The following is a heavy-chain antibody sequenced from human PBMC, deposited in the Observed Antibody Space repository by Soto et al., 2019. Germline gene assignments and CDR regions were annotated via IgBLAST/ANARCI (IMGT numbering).Heavy chain of an antibody. CDR3: ALSYCSSTSCQGDYFDY. CDR2: INPNSGGT. CDR1: GYTFTGYF. D-gene: IGHD2-2*01. Sequence: VRLVQSGAEVKNPGASVKVSSRASGYTFTGYFMPWLRQPPGQGLEWMGWINPNSGGTNNAQKFQGWVTMTRDTSISTAYMELSRLRSDDTAVYYCALSYCSSTSCQGDYFDYWGQGTLVTVSS. J-gene: IGHJ4*02. V-gene: IGHV1-2*04.